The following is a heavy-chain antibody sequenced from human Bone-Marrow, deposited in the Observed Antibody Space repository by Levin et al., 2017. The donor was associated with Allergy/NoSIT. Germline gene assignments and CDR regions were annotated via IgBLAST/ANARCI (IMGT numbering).Heavy chain of an antibody. V-gene: IGHV3-7*01. J-gene: IGHJ4*02. CDR2: IEHDGSET. CDR3: ARYYRGGGKYYIDY. Sequence: GGSLRLSCAASGFSFSSYYMSWVRQPPGKGLEWVANIEHDGSETYYADSVRGQFTIFRDNAKNSLFLQMNRLRAEDTAMYFCARYYRGGGKYYIDYWGQGTLVTVSS. D-gene: IGHD2-15*01. CDR1: GFSFSSYY.